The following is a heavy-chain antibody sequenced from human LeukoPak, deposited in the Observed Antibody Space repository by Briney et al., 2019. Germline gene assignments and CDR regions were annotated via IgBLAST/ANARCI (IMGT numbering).Heavy chain of an antibody. CDR1: GFSFRSYG. J-gene: IGHJ4*02. Sequence: GGSLRLSCAASGFSFRSYGLHWVRQAPGKGLEWVGRIRNRSAGGTTDYGAPVKGRFTISRDDSKNTLYLQMNSLKTEDTAVYYCSTGGGTHDYWGQGTLVTVSS. CDR2: IRNRSAGGTT. CDR3: STGGGTHDY. D-gene: IGHD2-15*01. V-gene: IGHV3-15*01.